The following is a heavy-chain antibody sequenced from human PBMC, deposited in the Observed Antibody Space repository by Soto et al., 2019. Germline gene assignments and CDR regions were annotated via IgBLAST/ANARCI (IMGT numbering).Heavy chain of an antibody. D-gene: IGHD2-8*02. CDR2: MFYSGST. V-gene: IGHV4-61*01. CDR1: GGSVNSDSHS. Sequence: SETLSLTFTVSGGSVNSDSHSWSWIRQPPGKGLDWIGHMFYSGSTNYNPSLKSRVTISGHTSKNQFSLKLSAVTAADTAVYYCARLVRSLHFDYWGQGTPVTVSS. J-gene: IGHJ4*02. CDR3: ARLVRSLHFDY.